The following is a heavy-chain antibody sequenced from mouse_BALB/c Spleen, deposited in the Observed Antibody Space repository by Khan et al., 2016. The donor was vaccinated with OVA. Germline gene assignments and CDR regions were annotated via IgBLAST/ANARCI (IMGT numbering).Heavy chain of an antibody. V-gene: IGHV1-26*01. CDR3: ARGYDFFAY. Sequence: VQLKQSGPDLVKPGASVKMSCKASGYSFTGYYMNWVKQSHGKSLECIGRVNPNTGNTNYNQKFRGKAILIVDTSSSTAYMELRSLTSEDSAVYYCARGYDFFAYRGQGTLVTVSA. D-gene: IGHD2-14*01. CDR2: VNPNTGNT. CDR1: GYSFTGYY. J-gene: IGHJ3*01.